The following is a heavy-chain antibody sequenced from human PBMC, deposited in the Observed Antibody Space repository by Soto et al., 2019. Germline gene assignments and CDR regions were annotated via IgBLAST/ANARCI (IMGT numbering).Heavy chain of an antibody. V-gene: IGHV4-4*07. D-gene: IGHD2-15*01. CDR3: AREGRDSGDGMDV. Sequence: PSETLSLTCTVSGASISSSYWSWIRQPAGKGLECIGRIYTSGSTNYNPSLKSRVTMSVDTSKNQFSLKLTSVTAADTAVYYCAREGRDSGDGMDVWGQGTTVTVSS. J-gene: IGHJ6*01. CDR1: GASISSSY. CDR2: IYTSGST.